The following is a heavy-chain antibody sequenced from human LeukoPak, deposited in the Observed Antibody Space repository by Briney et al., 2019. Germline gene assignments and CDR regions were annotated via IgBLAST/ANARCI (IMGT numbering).Heavy chain of an antibody. J-gene: IGHJ4*02. CDR2: IWYDGSNK. V-gene: IGHV3-33*01. CDR1: GFTFSSYG. CDR3: ARDLKGHSSGDFDY. D-gene: IGHD6-19*01. Sequence: GRSLRLSCAASGFTFSSYGMHWVRQAPGKGLEWVAVIWYDGSNKYYADSVKGRFTISRDNSKDTLYLQMNSLRAEDTAVYYCARDLKGHSSGDFDYWGQGTLVTVSS.